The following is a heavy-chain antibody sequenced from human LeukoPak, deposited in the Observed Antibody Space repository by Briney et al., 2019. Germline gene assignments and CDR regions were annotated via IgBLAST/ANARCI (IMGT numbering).Heavy chain of an antibody. CDR2: INPNTGGT. CDR3: ARVDIRAYGSGRPLDY. D-gene: IGHD3-10*01. V-gene: IGHV1-2*02. J-gene: IGHJ4*02. Sequence: VASVKVSCKASGYTFTSYYMHWVRQAPGQGLEWMGWINPNTGGTNYARKFKDRVTMTRDASISTAHMELSRLRSDDTAVYYCARVDIRAYGSGRPLDYWGQGTLVTVSS. CDR1: GYTFTSYY.